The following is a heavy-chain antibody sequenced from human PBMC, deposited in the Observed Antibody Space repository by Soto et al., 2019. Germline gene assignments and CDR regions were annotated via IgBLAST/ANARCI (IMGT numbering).Heavy chain of an antibody. V-gene: IGHV3-23*01. J-gene: IGHJ3*02. CDR2: ISGSGGRT. CDR1: GFTFSSYA. D-gene: IGHD5-12*01. CDR3: AKDFEAYIEMATILNPRAAAYDI. Sequence: GGSLRLSCAASGFTFSSYAMSWVRQAPGKGLEWVSAISGSGGRTYYADSVKGWLTMSRDNSKNTLYLQMNSLRAEDTAVYYCAKDFEAYIEMATILNPRAAAYDIWGQGTMVTVSS.